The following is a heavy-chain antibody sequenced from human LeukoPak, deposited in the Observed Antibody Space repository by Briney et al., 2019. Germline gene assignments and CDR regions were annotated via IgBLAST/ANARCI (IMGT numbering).Heavy chain of an antibody. CDR2: INSDGNNR. J-gene: IGHJ6*02. D-gene: IGHD2-2*01. CDR1: GFTFSSYW. CDR3: TRRREVQVWRWDVVGVPGSKNHDYGMDV. V-gene: IGHV3-74*01. Sequence: GGSLRLSCAASGFTFSSYWMHWVRQAPGKGLLWVSSINSDGNNRIYAESVKGRFTISRDNAKNTLYLQMNSPRAEDTAVYYCTRRREVQVWRWDVVGVPGSKNHDYGMDVWGQGTTVTVAS.